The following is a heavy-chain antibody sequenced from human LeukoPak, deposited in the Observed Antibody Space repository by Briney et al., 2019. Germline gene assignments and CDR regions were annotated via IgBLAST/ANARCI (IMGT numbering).Heavy chain of an antibody. CDR3: ARSPLGIAPFDY. Sequence: GGSLRLSCVASGFPFSSYWMTWVRQAPGEGLEWVARIRNKANRYTTEYAASVKGRFTISRDDSENSLYLQMDSLKTEDTAVYYCARSPLGIAPFDYWGQGTLVTVSS. V-gene: IGHV3-72*01. CDR1: GFPFSSYW. D-gene: IGHD7-27*01. J-gene: IGHJ4*02. CDR2: IRNKANRYTT.